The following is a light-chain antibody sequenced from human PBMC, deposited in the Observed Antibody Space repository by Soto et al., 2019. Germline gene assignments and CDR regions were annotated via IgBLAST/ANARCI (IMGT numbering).Light chain of an antibody. Sequence: ITLTQTPYALSVSPGQPASISCRSSQSLVHSDGKSHLYWYLQKPGQPPQRLIYEASNRFSGVPDRFSGSGSGTDFTLKISRLEAEDVEVYYCMQIIKLPDTFGQGTKLEIK. J-gene: IGKJ2*01. CDR1: QSLVHSDGKSH. V-gene: IGKV2D-29*01. CDR2: EAS. CDR3: MQIIKLPDT.